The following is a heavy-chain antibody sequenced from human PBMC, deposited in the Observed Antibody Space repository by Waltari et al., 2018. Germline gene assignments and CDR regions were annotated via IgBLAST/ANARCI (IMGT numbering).Heavy chain of an antibody. Sequence: QLHMHESGPGRVKSPGPLSLTCTVPGDSMNHSNYYWAWLRHPPGKGLEWIADKYYSGTSFYNPSLMSRLTISADTSKNHFSLSLTSVTVADTAIYYCARRPMGAAFDYWGQGVLVTISS. V-gene: IGHV4-39*02. D-gene: IGHD3-16*01. J-gene: IGHJ4*02. CDR1: GDSMNHSNYY. CDR2: KYYSGTS. CDR3: ARRPMGAAFDY.